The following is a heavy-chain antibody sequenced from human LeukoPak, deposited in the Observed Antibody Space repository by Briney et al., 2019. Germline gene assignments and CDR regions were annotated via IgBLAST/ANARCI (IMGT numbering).Heavy chain of an antibody. CDR3: ARHLDWSGPGSYYSAFDS. CDR2: IYYSGST. CDR1: GGSIGSYY. V-gene: IGHV4-59*08. J-gene: IGHJ4*02. Sequence: SSETLSLTCTVSGGSIGSYYWSWIRQPPGKGLEWIGYIYYSGSTDYNPSLKSRVTISVDTSKNQFSLKLSSVTATDTAMYFCARHLDWSGPGSYYSAFDSWGQGTLVTISS. D-gene: IGHD3-10*01.